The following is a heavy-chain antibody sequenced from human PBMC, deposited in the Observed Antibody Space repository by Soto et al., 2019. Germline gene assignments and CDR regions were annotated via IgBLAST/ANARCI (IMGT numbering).Heavy chain of an antibody. CDR3: ATLGLQQAF. J-gene: IGHJ4*02. V-gene: IGHV3-74*01. CDR2: IDSDGSIT. Sequence: LRLSCAASGFTFNTCMHWVRQAPGEGLVWVSSIDSDGSITSYADSVKGRFTISRDNAKNTLYLQMNSLRAEDTAVYYCATLGLQQAFWGQGTLVTVSS. D-gene: IGHD2-21*02. CDR1: GFTFNTC.